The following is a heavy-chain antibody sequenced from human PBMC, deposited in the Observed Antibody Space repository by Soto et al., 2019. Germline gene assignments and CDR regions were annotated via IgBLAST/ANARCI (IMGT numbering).Heavy chain of an antibody. V-gene: IGHV3-30*18. Sequence: QVQLVESGGGVVQPGRSLRLSCAASGFTFSSYGMHWVRQAPGEGLEWVAVKSYDGSNEYYADSVKGRFTISRDNSKNTLYLQMTSLRAEDTAVYYCAKDGGYGLEEDFQHWGQGNLVTVSS. CDR2: KSYDGSNE. CDR3: AKDGGYGLEEDFQH. J-gene: IGHJ1*01. CDR1: GFTFSSYG. D-gene: IGHD5-12*01.